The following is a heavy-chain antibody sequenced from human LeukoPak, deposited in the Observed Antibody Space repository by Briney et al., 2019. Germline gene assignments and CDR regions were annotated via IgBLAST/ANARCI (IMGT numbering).Heavy chain of an antibody. J-gene: IGHJ6*03. D-gene: IGHD6-13*01. CDR2: IIPIFGTT. V-gene: IGHV1-69*06. CDR3: TRVVGLTGYSSSWYSGYYYYMDV. CDR1: GGTFSSYA. Sequence: ASVKVSCKASGGTFSSYAISWVRQAPGQGLEWMGGIIPIFGTTNYAQKFQDRVTITADKSTSTAYMELSSLRSEDTAVYYCTRVVGLTGYSSSWYSGYYYYMDVWGKGTTVTVSS.